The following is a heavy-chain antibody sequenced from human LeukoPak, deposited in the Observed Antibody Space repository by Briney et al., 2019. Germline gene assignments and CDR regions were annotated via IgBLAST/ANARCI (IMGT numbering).Heavy chain of an antibody. D-gene: IGHD3-22*01. CDR2: INHSGST. CDR1: GGSFSGYY. CDR3: ARATYYYDSSGYYYNSNAFDI. Sequence: PSETLSLTCAVYGGSFSGYYWSWIRQPPGKGLEWIGEINHSGSTNYNPSLKSRVTISVDTSKNQFSLKLSSVTAADTAVYYCARATYYYDSSGYYYNSNAFDIWGQGTMVTVSS. J-gene: IGHJ3*02. V-gene: IGHV4-34*01.